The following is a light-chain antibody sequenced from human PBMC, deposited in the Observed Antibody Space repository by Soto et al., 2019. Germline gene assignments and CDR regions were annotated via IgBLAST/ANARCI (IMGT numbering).Light chain of an antibody. CDR2: GAS. CDR3: QQYNNWPRT. V-gene: IGKV3-15*01. CDR1: QSVSSN. Sequence: EIVITQSPATLSVSPGERATLSCRASQSVSSNLAWYQQKPGQAPRLLIYGASTRATGIPARFSGSGSGTEFTLTISSLQSEDSAVYYCQQYNNWPRTFGQGTKVDIK. J-gene: IGKJ1*01.